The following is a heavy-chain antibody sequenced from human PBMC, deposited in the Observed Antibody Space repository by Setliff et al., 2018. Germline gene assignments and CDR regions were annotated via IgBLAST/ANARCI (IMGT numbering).Heavy chain of an antibody. CDR1: GGSFSGYF. CDR2: VNDSGSA. CDR3: ARSFSRREKFLLDY. V-gene: IGHV4-34*01. J-gene: IGHJ4*02. Sequence: PSETLSLTCDVFGGSFSGYFWAWIRQSPGEGLEWIGDVNDSGSANYKPSLKSRLTISRDTSKNQLSLNLSSVTAADTAVYYCARSFSRREKFLLDYWGQGALVTV.